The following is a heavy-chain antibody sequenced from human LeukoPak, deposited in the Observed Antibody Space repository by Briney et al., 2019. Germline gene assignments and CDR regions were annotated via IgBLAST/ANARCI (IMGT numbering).Heavy chain of an antibody. D-gene: IGHD6-19*01. CDR3: TRAPYSSGWYTVDF. CDR2: ISMSSTYI. V-gene: IGHV3-21*01. Sequence: GGSLILSCAASGFTFSSNAMNWVRQAPGKGLEWVSSISMSSTYIYYADSVKGRFTISRDNAKNSLYLQMDSLRDEDTAVYYCTRAPYSSGWYTVDFWGQGTLVTVSS. CDR1: GFTFSSNA. J-gene: IGHJ4*02.